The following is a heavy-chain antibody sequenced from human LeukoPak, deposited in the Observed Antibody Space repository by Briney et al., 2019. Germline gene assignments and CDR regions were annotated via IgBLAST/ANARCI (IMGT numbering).Heavy chain of an antibody. V-gene: IGHV3-11*04. CDR3: ASWGIYYYYYMDV. CDR1: GFTFSDYY. D-gene: IGHD6-13*01. Sequence: AGSLRLSCAASGFTFSDYYMSWIRQAPGKGLEWVSYISSSGSTIYYADSVKGRFTISRDNAKNSLYLQMNSLRAEDTAVYYCASWGIYYYYYMDVWGKGTTVTVSS. J-gene: IGHJ6*03. CDR2: ISSSGSTI.